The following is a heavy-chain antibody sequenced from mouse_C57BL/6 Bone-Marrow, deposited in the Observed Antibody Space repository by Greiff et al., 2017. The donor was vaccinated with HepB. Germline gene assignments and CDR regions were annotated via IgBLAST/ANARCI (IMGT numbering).Heavy chain of an antibody. Sequence: EVQLVESGGGLVKPGGSLKLSCAASGFTFSDYGMHWVRQAPEKGLEWVAYISSGSSTIYYADTVKGRFTISRDNAKNTLFLQMTSLRSEDTAMYYCARPLITTVVATPFAYWGQGTLVTVSA. CDR2: ISSGSSTI. V-gene: IGHV5-17*01. CDR1: GFTFSDYG. CDR3: ARPLITTVVATPFAY. D-gene: IGHD1-1*01. J-gene: IGHJ3*01.